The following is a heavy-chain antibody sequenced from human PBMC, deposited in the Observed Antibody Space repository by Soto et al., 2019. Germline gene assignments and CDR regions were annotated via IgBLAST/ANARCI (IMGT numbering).Heavy chain of an antibody. CDR1: GGSFSGYY. Sequence: QVQLQQWGAGLLKPSETLSLTCAVYGGSFSGYYWRWIRQPPGKGLEWIGEINHSGSTNYNPSLKSRVTISVDTSKNQFSLKLSSVTAADTAVYYCARRGVFNAATVLYYYYGMDVWGQGTTVTVSS. CDR3: ARRGVFNAATVLYYYYGMDV. CDR2: INHSGST. D-gene: IGHD2-8*01. V-gene: IGHV4-34*01. J-gene: IGHJ6*02.